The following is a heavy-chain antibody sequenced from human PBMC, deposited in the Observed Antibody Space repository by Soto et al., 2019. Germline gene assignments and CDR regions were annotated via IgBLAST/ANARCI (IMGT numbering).Heavy chain of an antibody. CDR2: IYSGGST. V-gene: IGHV3-66*01. D-gene: IGHD1-7*01. J-gene: IGHJ3*02. CDR3: ARDVGTRGAFDI. CDR1: GFTVSSNY. Sequence: EVQMVESGGGLVQPGGPLSLSCAASGFTVSSNYMSWVRQATGKGLEWVSVIYSGGSTYNADAVKGSFTISRDKSKNTLYLQMNSLRAEDTDVYYCARDVGTRGAFDIWGQGTMVTVS.